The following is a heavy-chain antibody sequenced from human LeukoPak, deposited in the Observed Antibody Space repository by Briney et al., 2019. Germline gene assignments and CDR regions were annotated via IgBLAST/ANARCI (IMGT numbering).Heavy chain of an antibody. CDR1: GFTFSGYE. CDR3: ARDRYYGSGSLYDV. J-gene: IGHJ6*04. CDR2: ISSSAGTI. D-gene: IGHD3-10*01. V-gene: IGHV3-48*03. Sequence: GGSLRLSCAPSGFTFSGYEMNWVRQAPGKGLEWVSYISSSAGTIYYADSVKGRFTISRDNAKNSLYLQMNRLRAEDTAVYYCARDRYYGSGSLYDVWGKGTTVTVSS.